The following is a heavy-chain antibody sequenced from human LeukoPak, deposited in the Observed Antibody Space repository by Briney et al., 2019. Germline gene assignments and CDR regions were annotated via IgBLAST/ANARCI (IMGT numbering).Heavy chain of an antibody. CDR1: GFTFSSYW. V-gene: IGHV3-74*01. Sequence: GGSLRLSCAASGFTFSSYWMHWVRQAPGKGLVGVSRINDDGRSTSYADSVKGRFTISRDNAKNTLYLQMNSLRAEDTAVYYCARDGGFDAFDIWGQGTMVTVSS. CDR2: INDDGRST. J-gene: IGHJ3*02. CDR3: ARDGGFDAFDI.